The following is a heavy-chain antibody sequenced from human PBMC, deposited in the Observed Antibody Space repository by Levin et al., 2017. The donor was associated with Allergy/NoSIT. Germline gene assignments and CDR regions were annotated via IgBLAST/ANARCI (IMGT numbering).Heavy chain of an antibody. V-gene: IGHV3-74*01. Sequence: PGGSLRLSCAASGFTFSSYWMHWVRQAPGKGLVWVSRINSDGSSTSYADSVKGRFTISRDNAKNTLYLQMNSLRAEDTAVYYCARVGYGSGSYYAFDIWGQGTMVTVSS. J-gene: IGHJ3*02. CDR3: ARVGYGSGSYYAFDI. D-gene: IGHD3-10*01. CDR2: INSDGSST. CDR1: GFTFSSYW.